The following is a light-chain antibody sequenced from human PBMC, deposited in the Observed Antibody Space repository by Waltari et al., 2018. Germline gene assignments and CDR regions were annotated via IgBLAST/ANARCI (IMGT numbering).Light chain of an antibody. Sequence: QSALTQPASVSGSPGQSITISCTGTSSDVGGYNLVSWYQHHPGKAPKLMIYEATKRPSGVSNRFSGSKAGNTASLTSSGLQAEDEADYYCCSYAGSSTWVFGGGTKLTVL. CDR2: EAT. CDR3: CSYAGSSTWV. J-gene: IGLJ3*02. CDR1: SSDVGGYNL. V-gene: IGLV2-23*01.